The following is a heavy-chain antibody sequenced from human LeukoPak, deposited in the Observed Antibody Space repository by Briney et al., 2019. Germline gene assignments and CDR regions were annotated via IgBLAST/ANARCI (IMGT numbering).Heavy chain of an antibody. J-gene: IGHJ4*02. CDR3: ARGGNYYYLDL. D-gene: IGHD3-22*01. CDR1: GFTFDDYA. CDR2: ISWDGGSI. Sequence: GGSLRLSCAASGFTFDDYAMHWVRQVPGKGMEWVSLISWDGGSIHYADSVKGRFTISRDNTKNTLYLQMNSLRADDTGVYYCARGGNYYYLDLWGQGTLVTGSS. V-gene: IGHV3-43D*03.